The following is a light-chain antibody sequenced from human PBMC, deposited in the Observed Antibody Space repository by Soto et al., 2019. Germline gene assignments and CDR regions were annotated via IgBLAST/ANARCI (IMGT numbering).Light chain of an antibody. J-gene: IGKJ1*01. Sequence: EIVMTQSPATLSVSPGERATLSCRASQSISDNLAWYQQKPGQAPRLLIYGAFTGATGTPARFSGSGSGTEFTLTISSLQSEDFAVYYCQQYNNWPPWTFGQGTKVEIK. CDR1: QSISDN. CDR2: GAF. CDR3: QQYNNWPPWT. V-gene: IGKV3-15*01.